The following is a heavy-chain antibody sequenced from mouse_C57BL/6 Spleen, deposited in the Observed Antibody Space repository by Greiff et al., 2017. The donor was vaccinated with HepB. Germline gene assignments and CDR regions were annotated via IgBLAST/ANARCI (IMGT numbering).Heavy chain of an antibody. J-gene: IGHJ4*01. CDR2: IYPGDGDT. D-gene: IGHD1-1*01. CDR3: ARSAGSSYGYAMDY. V-gene: IGHV1-82*01. Sequence: VQLQQSGPELVKPGASVKISCKASGYAFSSSWMNWVKQRPGKGLEWIGRIYPGDGDTNYNGKFKGKATLTADKSSSTAYMQLSSLTSEDSAVYFCARSAGSSYGYAMDYWGQGTSVTVSS. CDR1: GYAFSSSW.